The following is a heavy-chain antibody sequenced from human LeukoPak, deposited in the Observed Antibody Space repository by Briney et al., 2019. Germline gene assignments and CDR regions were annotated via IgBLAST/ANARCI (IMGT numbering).Heavy chain of an antibody. V-gene: IGHV1-2*02. CDR2: INPNSGGT. CDR3: ARELGRNAFDI. CDR1: GYTFTDNH. J-gene: IGHJ3*02. Sequence: GASVKVSCKASGYTFTDNHMYWIRQAPGQEPECMGWINPNSGGTNYAQKFQGRITMTRDTSISTAYMELSRLTSDDTAIYFCARELGRNAFDIWGQGTVVTVSP. D-gene: IGHD7-27*01.